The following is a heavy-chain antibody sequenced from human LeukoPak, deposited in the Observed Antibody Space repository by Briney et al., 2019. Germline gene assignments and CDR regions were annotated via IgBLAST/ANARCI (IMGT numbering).Heavy chain of an antibody. J-gene: IGHJ6*02. V-gene: IGHV4-4*02. CDR3: ARGIHGSGTYSSYYYYGMDV. CDR2: VNLQGST. CDR1: GGSITNTNY. D-gene: IGHD3-10*01. Sequence: SETLSLTCGVSGGSITNTNYWTWVRHPPGKGLEWIGEVNLQGSTNYNPSLKSRVTISVDTSKNQFSLKLSSVTAADTAVYYCARGIHGSGTYSSYYYYGMDVWGQGTTVTVSS.